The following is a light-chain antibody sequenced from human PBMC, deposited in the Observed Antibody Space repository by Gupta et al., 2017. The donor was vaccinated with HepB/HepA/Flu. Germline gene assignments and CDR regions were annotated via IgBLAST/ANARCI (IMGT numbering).Light chain of an antibody. CDR3: SSFTFTTTLVI. V-gene: IGLV2-14*03. CDR1: SSDFGGYNY. Sequence: QSALTQPASVSGSPGQSITISCTGTSSDFGGYNYVSWYQQQPGKAPKLLIYDVSNRPSGVSNRFSGSKSGNTASLTISGLQAEDEADYYCSSFTFTTTLVIFGGGTKLTVL. J-gene: IGLJ2*01. CDR2: DVS.